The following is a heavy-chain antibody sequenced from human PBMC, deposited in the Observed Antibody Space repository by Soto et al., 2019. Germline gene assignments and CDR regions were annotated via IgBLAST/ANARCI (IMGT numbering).Heavy chain of an antibody. J-gene: IGHJ6*03. CDR1: GFTFSSYS. V-gene: IGHV3-48*01. Sequence: GGSLRLSCAASGFTFSSYSMNWVRQAPGKGMEWVSYISSSSSTIYYADSVKGRFTISRDNAKNSLYLQMNSLRAEDTAVYYCARDTAMAPAYHYYSMDVWGKGTTVTLSS. CDR3: ARDTAMAPAYHYYSMDV. CDR2: ISSSSSTI. D-gene: IGHD5-18*01.